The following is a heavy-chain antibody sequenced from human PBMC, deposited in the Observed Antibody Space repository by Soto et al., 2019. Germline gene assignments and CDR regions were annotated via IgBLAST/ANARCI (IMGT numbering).Heavy chain of an antibody. V-gene: IGHV3-23*01. Sequence: PGGSLRLSCAASGFTFSSYAMSWVRQAPGKGLEWVSAISGSGGSTYYADSVKGRFTISRDNSKNTLYLQMNSLRAEDTAVYYCAKEEVAVYASRYLMDVWGKGTTVTVSS. J-gene: IGHJ6*03. CDR2: ISGSGGST. CDR1: GFTFSSYA. D-gene: IGHD2-8*02. CDR3: AKEEVAVYASRYLMDV.